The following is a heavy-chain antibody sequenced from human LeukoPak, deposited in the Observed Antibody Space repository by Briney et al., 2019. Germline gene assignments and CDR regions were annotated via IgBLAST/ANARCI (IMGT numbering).Heavy chain of an antibody. CDR2: ISSSSSTI. J-gene: IGHJ4*02. V-gene: IGHV3-48*04. Sequence: PGGSLRLSCAASGFTFGSYSMNWVRQAPGKGLEWVSFISSSSSTIYYADSVKGRLTISRDNAKNSLYLQMNSLRAEDTAVYYCARDRGGSYSAIDYWGQGTLVTVSS. CDR3: ARDRGGSYSAIDY. D-gene: IGHD1-26*01. CDR1: GFTFGSYS.